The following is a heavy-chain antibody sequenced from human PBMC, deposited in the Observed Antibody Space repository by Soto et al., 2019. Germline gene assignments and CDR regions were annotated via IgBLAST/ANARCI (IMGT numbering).Heavy chain of an antibody. CDR2: IYYSGST. V-gene: IGHV4-39*01. CDR3: ASAKIAFYNGFDP. Sequence: QLQLQESGPGLVKPSETLSLTCTVSGGSISSSSYYWGWIRQPPGKGLEWIGSIYYSGSTYYNPSLKSRVTISVDTSKNQFSLKLSSVTAADTAVYYCASAKIAFYNGFDPWGQGTLVTVSS. D-gene: IGHD3-3*02. CDR1: GGSISSSSYY. J-gene: IGHJ5*02.